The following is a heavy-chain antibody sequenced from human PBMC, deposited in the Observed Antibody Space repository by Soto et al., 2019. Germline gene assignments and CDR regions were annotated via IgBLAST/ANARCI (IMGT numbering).Heavy chain of an antibody. CDR1: GGSISSGDYY. D-gene: IGHD7-27*01. CDR3: ARGLSGDKVDY. V-gene: IGHV4-30-4*01. Sequence: QVQLQESGPGLVKPSQTLSLTCTVSGGSISSGDYYWSWIRQSPGKGLEWIGHIYDRGSTYSNPSLNSRIFILVDTSKNPLSLNLNSVTAADTAGDYCARGLSGDKVDYWGRGTLVTVSS. J-gene: IGHJ4*02. CDR2: IYDRGST.